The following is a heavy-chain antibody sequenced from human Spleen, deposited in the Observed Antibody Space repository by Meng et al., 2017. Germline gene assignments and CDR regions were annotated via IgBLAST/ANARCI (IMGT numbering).Heavy chain of an antibody. V-gene: IGHV3-74*01. J-gene: IGHJ1*01. CDR3: TNDRLNH. Sequence: VQMVEFGGGLVQPGVFLRLSCAASGFTFSVHWMHWVRQAPGKGLVWVSRVTPDGRITTYADFVKGRFTISRDNAKNTLYLQMNSLRAEDTAVYYCTNDRLNHWGQGTLVTVSS. D-gene: IGHD3-9*01. CDR1: GFTFSVHW. CDR2: VTPDGRIT.